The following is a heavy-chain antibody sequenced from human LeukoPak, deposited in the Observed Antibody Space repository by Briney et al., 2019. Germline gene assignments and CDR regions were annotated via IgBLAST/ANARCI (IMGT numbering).Heavy chain of an antibody. CDR1: GGSISSYY. CDR2: IYYSGST. CDR3: AKGKWGLTINNFDV. J-gene: IGHJ3*01. V-gene: IGHV4-59*01. Sequence: SETLSLTCTVSGGSISSYYWSWIRQPPGKGLEWIGYIYYSGSTNYNPSLKSRVTISVDTSKNQFSLKLSSVTAADTAVYYCAKGKWGLTINNFDVWGQGTMVTVSS. D-gene: IGHD3-9*01.